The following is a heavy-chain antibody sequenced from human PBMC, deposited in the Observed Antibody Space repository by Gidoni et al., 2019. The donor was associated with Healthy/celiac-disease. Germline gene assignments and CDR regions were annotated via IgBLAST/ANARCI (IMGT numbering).Heavy chain of an antibody. D-gene: IGHD3-3*01. CDR2: INSDGSST. CDR3: ASSYYDFWSGYHKGGFDP. CDR1: GLPFSSYW. V-gene: IGHV3-74*01. Sequence: EVQLVESGGGLVQPGGSLRLSCAASGLPFSSYWMHWVRQAPGKGLVWVSRINSDGSSTSYADSVKGRFTISRDNAKNTLYLQMTSLRAEDTAVYYCASSYYDFWSGYHKGGFDPWGQGTLVTVSS. J-gene: IGHJ5*02.